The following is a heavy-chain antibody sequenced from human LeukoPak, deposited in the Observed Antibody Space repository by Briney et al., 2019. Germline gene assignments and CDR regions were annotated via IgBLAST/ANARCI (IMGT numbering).Heavy chain of an antibody. D-gene: IGHD3-16*01. V-gene: IGHV4-59*08. J-gene: IGHJ4*02. Sequence: SETLSLTCTVSGGSISSFYWTWIRQPPGKGLEWIGNIYYSGNTNYIPSLKSRVTISLDTSKNQFSLKLSSVTAADTAVYYCARHFWGSYYFDYWGQGTLVTVSS. CDR3: ARHFWGSYYFDY. CDR2: IYYSGNT. CDR1: GGSISSFY.